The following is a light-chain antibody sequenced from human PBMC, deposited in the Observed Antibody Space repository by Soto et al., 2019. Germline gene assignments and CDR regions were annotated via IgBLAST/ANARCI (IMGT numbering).Light chain of an antibody. CDR3: QLRSNWLYT. CDR2: DAS. Sequence: EIVLTQSPAALSLSPGERATLSCRASQSVSSYLAWYQQKPGQAPRLLIYDASNMATGIPARFSGSGSGTDFTLTISSLEPEDFAVYYCQLRSNWLYTFGQGTKLEIK. J-gene: IGKJ2*01. CDR1: QSVSSY. V-gene: IGKV3-11*01.